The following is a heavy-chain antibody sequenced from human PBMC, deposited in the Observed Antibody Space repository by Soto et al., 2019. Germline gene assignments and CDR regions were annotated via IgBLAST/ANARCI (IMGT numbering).Heavy chain of an antibody. V-gene: IGHV4-34*01. J-gene: IGHJ4*02. CDR2: INHSGST. CDR1: GGSFSGYY. Sequence: QVQLQQWGAGLLKPSETLSLTCAVYGGSFSGYYWSWIRQPPGKGLEWIGEINHSGSTNYNPSLKSRVTISVDTSKNQFSLRLSSVTAADTAVYYCARGLPRYSYGYWGSYFHYWGQGTLVTVSS. CDR3: ARGLPRYSYGYWGSYFHY. D-gene: IGHD5-18*01.